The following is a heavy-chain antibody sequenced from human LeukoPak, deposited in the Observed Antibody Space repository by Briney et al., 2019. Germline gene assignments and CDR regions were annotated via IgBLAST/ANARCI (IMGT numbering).Heavy chain of an antibody. CDR1: GFTFSSYA. CDR3: AKHLEYSSSSLDY. Sequence: GGSLRLSCAASGFTFSSYAMSWVRQAPGKGLEWVSAISGSGGSTYYADSVKGRFTISRDNSKNTLYLQMNRLRAEDTAVYYCAKHLEYSSSSLDYWGQGTLVTVSS. V-gene: IGHV3-23*01. J-gene: IGHJ4*02. CDR2: ISGSGGST. D-gene: IGHD6-6*01.